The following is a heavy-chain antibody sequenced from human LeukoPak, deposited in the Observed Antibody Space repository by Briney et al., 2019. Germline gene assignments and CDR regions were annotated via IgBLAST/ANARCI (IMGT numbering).Heavy chain of an antibody. V-gene: IGHV3-48*01. CDR3: ARESITGHRDFDY. CDR2: ISSGSRTI. D-gene: IGHD1-20*01. Sequence: GGSLRLYCAASGFAFSSYSMNWVRQAPGRGLEFISYISSGSRTIYYADSVEGRFTISRDNGKNSLYLLLNSLRADDTAVYFCARESITGHRDFDYWGQGTLITVSS. CDR1: GFAFSSYS. J-gene: IGHJ4*02.